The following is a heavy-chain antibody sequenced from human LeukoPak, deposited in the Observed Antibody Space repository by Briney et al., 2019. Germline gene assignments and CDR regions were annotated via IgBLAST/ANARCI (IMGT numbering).Heavy chain of an antibody. CDR1: GYTFTGYY. CDR2: INHNSGGT. D-gene: IGHD6-13*01. V-gene: IGHV1-2*02. Sequence: ASVKVSCKASGYTFTGYYMHWVRQAPGQGLEWMGWINHNSGGTNYAQKFQGRVTMTRDTSISTAYMELSRLRSDDTAVYYCARAGFTGSSSWYDYWGQGTLVTVSS. J-gene: IGHJ4*02. CDR3: ARAGFTGSSSWYDY.